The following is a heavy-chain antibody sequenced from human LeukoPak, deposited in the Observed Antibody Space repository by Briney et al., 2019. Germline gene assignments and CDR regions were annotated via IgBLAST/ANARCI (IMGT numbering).Heavy chain of an antibody. D-gene: IGHD2/OR15-2a*01. V-gene: IGHV1-24*01. Sequence: ASVKVSCKVSGYTFTELSLHWVRQAPGKGLEWMGHSDLEDGETIYAQKFQGRVTMTEDTSTDAAYMELSSLKSEDTAVYYCVADSIASSMDPRYWGQGTLVTVSS. CDR1: GYTFTELS. J-gene: IGHJ4*02. CDR3: VADSIASSMDPRY. CDR2: SDLEDGET.